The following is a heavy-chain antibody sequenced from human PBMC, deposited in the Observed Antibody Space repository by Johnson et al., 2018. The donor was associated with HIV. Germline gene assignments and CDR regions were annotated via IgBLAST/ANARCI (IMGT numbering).Heavy chain of an antibody. CDR3: ATESRYCSGGSCQDAFDI. Sequence: VQLVESGGGVVQPGRSLRLSCAASGFTFSSYWMSWVRQAPGKGLEWVANIKQDGSEKNYVDSVKGRFTISRDNAKNSLHLQMNSLRAEDTAFYYCATESRYCSGGSCQDAFDIWGQGTMVTVSS. CDR1: GFTFSSYW. CDR2: IKQDGSEK. D-gene: IGHD2-15*01. J-gene: IGHJ3*02. V-gene: IGHV3-7*03.